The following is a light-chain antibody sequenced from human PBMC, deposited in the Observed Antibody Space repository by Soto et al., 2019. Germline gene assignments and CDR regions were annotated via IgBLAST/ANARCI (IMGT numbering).Light chain of an antibody. CDR1: RTDVDGHDY. V-gene: IGLV2-14*03. CDR2: DVH. CDR3: SSYTASAPFYV. Sequence: QSALTQPASVSGSPGQSITLSCTGARTDVDGHDYVSWYQQHPGQAPKLMIFDVHNRPSWVSSRFSGSKSGDTASLTISGLQAEDDGDYYCSSYTASAPFYVFGTGTKVTVL. J-gene: IGLJ1*01.